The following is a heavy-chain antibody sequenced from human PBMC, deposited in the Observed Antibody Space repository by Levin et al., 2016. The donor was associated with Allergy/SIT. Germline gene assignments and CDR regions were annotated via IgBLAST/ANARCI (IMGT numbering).Heavy chain of an antibody. CDR2: IKQDGSEK. Sequence: VRQAPGKGLEWVANIKQDGSEKYYVDSVKGRFTISRDNAKNLLYLQMNNLRAEDTAVYYCARDFWSGYGAFDIWGQGTVVTVSS. CDR3: ARDFWSGYGAFDI. V-gene: IGHV3-7*03. J-gene: IGHJ3*02. D-gene: IGHD3-3*01.